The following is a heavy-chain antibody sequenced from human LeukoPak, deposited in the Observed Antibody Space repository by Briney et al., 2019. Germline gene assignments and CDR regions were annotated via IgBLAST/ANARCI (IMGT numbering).Heavy chain of an antibody. V-gene: IGHV3-48*01. CDR3: ARALGYSYGYAVDY. Sequence: PGGSLRLSCAASGFIFSNYNRNWVRQTPGKGLEWLSYISSSSGTIYYADSVKGRFTISGDNAKTTLHMKMNSLRAEDTAVYSCARALGYSYGYAVDYWGQGTRVTVSS. D-gene: IGHD5-18*01. CDR2: ISSSSGTI. J-gene: IGHJ4*02. CDR1: GFIFSNYN.